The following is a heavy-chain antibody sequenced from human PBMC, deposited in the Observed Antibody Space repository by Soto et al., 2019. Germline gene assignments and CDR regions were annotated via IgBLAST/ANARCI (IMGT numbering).Heavy chain of an antibody. J-gene: IGHJ3*02. V-gene: IGHV1-69*13. CDR3: ARFYCSGGSCYYPDAFDI. CDR1: GGTFSSYA. Sequence: SVKVSCKASGGTFSSYAISWVRQAPGQGLEWMGGIIPIFGTANYAQKFQGRVTITADESTSTAYMELSSLRSEDTAVYYCARFYCSGGSCYYPDAFDIWGQGTMVTVSS. CDR2: IIPIFGTA. D-gene: IGHD2-15*01.